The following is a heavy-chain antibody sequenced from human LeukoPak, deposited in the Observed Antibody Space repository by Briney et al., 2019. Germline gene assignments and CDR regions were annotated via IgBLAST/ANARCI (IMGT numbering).Heavy chain of an antibody. J-gene: IGHJ5*02. Sequence: KPSETLSLTCAVSAYSVNSGYYWVWIRQPPGKGLEWIGSIYHTGSAYYDPSLKSRVTISVDTSKNQFSLNLTSVTAADTAVYYCASLRGFDPWGQGTLVTVSS. CDR3: ASLRGFDP. CDR1: AYSVNSGYY. CDR2: IYHTGSA. V-gene: IGHV4-38-2*01.